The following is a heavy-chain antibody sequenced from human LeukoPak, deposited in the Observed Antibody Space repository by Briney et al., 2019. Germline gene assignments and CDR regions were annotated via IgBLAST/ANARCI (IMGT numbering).Heavy chain of an antibody. Sequence: GGSLRLSCAASGFIFSNYGMSWVRRAPGMGLEWVSGIGGTAGGTYYADSVKGRFTISRDNSKNTLFLQMNSLGAEDTAVYFCVKDAFYGSGTYYNSWGQGTLVIVSS. CDR1: GFIFSNYG. CDR2: IGGTAGGT. J-gene: IGHJ5*02. CDR3: VKDAFYGSGTYYNS. V-gene: IGHV3-23*01. D-gene: IGHD3-10*01.